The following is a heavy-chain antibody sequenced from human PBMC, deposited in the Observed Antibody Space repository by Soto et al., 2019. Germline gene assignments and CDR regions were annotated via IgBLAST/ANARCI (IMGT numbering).Heavy chain of an antibody. Sequence: SETLSLTCAVSGGSVSSGSYYWSWIRQPPGKGLEWIGYIYYSGSTNYNPSLKSRVTISVDTSKNQFSLKLSSVTAADTAVYYCARDRRELPSDYWGQGTLVTVSS. J-gene: IGHJ4*02. D-gene: IGHD1-26*01. CDR1: GGSVSSGSYY. CDR2: IYYSGST. V-gene: IGHV4-61*01. CDR3: ARDRRELPSDY.